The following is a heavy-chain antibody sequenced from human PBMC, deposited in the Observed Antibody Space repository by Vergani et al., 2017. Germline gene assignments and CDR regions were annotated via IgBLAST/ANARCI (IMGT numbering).Heavy chain of an antibody. CDR3: ARDYDFWSGPAGQRYNWFDP. V-gene: IGHV3-21*01. Sequence: VRLVESGGGVVQPGRSLRLSCAASGFTFSSYSMNWVRQAPGKGLEWVSSISSSSSYIYYADSVKGRFTISRDNAKKSLYLQMNSLRAEDTAVYYCARDYDFWSGPAGQRYNWFDPWGQGTLVTVSS. CDR2: ISSSSSYI. D-gene: IGHD3-3*01. J-gene: IGHJ5*02. CDR1: GFTFSSYS.